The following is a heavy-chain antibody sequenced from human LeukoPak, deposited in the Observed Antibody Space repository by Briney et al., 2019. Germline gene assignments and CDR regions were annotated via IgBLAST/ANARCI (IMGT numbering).Heavy chain of an antibody. Sequence: KPSQTLSLTCTVSGGSISSGSYYWSWIRQPAGKGLEWIGRIYTSGSTNYNPSLKSRVTMSVDTSKNQFSLKLSSVTAADTAVYYCARARSVEVPAGLLHDSWGQGTLVTVSS. CDR3: ARARSVEVPAGLLHDS. CDR2: IYTSGST. J-gene: IGHJ4*02. CDR1: GGSISSGSYY. V-gene: IGHV4-61*02. D-gene: IGHD3-3*01.